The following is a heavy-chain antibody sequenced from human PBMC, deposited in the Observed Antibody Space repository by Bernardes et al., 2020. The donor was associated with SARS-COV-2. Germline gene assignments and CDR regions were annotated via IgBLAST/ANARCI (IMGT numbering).Heavy chain of an antibody. V-gene: IGHV3-9*01. D-gene: IGHD2-2*01. CDR2: ISWNSGSI. CDR1: GFTFDDYA. J-gene: IGHJ6*02. Sequence: GGSLRLSCAASGFTFDDYAMHWVRQAPGKGLEWVSGISWNSGSIGYADSVKGRFTISRDNAKNSLYLQMNSLRAEDTALYYCAKDITWGYQLLPADPKGGMDVWGQGTTVTVSS. CDR3: AKDITWGYQLLPADPKGGMDV.